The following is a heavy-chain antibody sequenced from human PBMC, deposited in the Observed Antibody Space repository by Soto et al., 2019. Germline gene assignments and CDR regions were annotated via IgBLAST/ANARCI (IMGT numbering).Heavy chain of an antibody. J-gene: IGHJ4*02. Sequence: QVQLVQSGAEVKKPGSSVKVSCKASGGTFSSYTISWVRQAPGQGLEWMGRIIPILGIANYAQKFQGRVTITADKSTSTAYMELSSLRSEDTAVYYCARGSSSGWYGGRDYWGQGTLVTVSS. CDR3: ARGSSSGWYGGRDY. D-gene: IGHD6-19*01. CDR1: GGTFSSYT. CDR2: IIPILGIA. V-gene: IGHV1-69*02.